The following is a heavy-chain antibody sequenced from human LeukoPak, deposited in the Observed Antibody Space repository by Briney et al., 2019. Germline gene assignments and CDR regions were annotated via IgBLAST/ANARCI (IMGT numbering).Heavy chain of an antibody. V-gene: IGHV3-64D*09. D-gene: IGHD3-22*01. CDR1: GFTFSSYA. J-gene: IGHJ4*02. Sequence: GGSLRLSCSASGFTFSSYAMHWVRQAPGKGLESVSAVSSNGGSTYYAESVKGRFTISRDNSKNTLYLQMSSLRAEDTAVYYCARRVSPTPLDYWGQGTLVTVSS. CDR3: ARRVSPTPLDY. CDR2: VSSNGGST.